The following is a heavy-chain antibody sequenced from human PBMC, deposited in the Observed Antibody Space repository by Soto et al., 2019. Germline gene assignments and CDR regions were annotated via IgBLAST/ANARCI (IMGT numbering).Heavy chain of an antibody. J-gene: IGHJ6*02. V-gene: IGHV1-69*01. CDR2: IIPIFGKA. Sequence: APGQGLEWMGGIIPIFGKANYAQKFQGRVTITADESTTTAYMELSSLRSEDAAVYYCARVVGNYYVLGVWGQLTTVTFP. D-gene: IGHD3-16*01. CDR3: ARVVGNYYVLGV.